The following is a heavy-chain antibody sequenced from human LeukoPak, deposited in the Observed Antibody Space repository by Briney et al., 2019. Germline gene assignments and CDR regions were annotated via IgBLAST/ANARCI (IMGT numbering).Heavy chain of an antibody. J-gene: IGHJ3*02. D-gene: IGHD1-26*01. CDR3: ASLYSGSYDAFDI. CDR2: INNDGSGA. CDR1: GFTFSSNW. V-gene: IGHV3-74*01. Sequence: GGSLRLSCAASGFTFSSNWMHWVRQAPGKGLVWVSRINNDGSGAIYADSVKGRFTISRDNAKNTLYLQMNSLRAEDTAVYYCASLYSGSYDAFDIWGQGTMVTVSS.